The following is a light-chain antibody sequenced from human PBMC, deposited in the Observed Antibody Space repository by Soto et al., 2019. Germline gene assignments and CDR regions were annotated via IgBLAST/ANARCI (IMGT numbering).Light chain of an antibody. CDR1: ETINTW. Sequence: DIQVTHSPTTLSASVGSTVTITCRPSETINTWLAWFQQKPGQAPKLLIYQASTLESGVPSRFRGSGAGTEFTLTISSLQTDDFATYYCQQYNTYPGTFGHGTRLEIK. V-gene: IGKV1-5*03. CDR2: QAS. CDR3: QQYNTYPGT. J-gene: IGKJ5*01.